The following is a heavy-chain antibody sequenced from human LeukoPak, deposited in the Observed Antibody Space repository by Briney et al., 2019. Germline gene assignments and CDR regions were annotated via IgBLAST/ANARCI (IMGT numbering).Heavy chain of an antibody. CDR3: ARKLGYCSGGSCYLCDY. CDR1: GYTFTSYA. J-gene: IGHJ4*02. V-gene: IGHV1-18*01. CDR2: ISAYNGNT. D-gene: IGHD2-15*01. Sequence: ASVKVSCKASGYTFTSYAMHWVRQAPGQGLEWMGWISAYNGNTNYAQKLQGRVTMTTDTSTSTAYMELRSLRSDDTAVYYCARKLGYCSGGSCYLCDYWGQGTLVTVSS.